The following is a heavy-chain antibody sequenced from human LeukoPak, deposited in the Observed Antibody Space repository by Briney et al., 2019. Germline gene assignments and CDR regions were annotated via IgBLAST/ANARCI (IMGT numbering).Heavy chain of an antibody. CDR2: ISGSSIYT. CDR1: GFTFSDYH. Sequence: PGGSLRLSCAASGFTFSDYHMTWIRQAPGKGLEWVSYISGSSIYTRYADSLKGRFTISRDNAKNSLYLQMNSLRAEDTALYYCVRDISGYYFDYWGQGTLVTVSS. J-gene: IGHJ4*02. D-gene: IGHD3-22*01. CDR3: VRDISGYYFDY. V-gene: IGHV3-11*05.